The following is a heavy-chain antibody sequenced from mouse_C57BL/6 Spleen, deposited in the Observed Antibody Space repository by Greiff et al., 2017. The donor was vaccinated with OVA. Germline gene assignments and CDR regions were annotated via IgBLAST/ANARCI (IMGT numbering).Heavy chain of an antibody. CDR3: ARRGYGSSWAWFAY. J-gene: IGHJ3*01. Sequence: QVQLQQSGAELMKPGASVKLSCKATGYTFTGYWIEWVKQRPGHGLEWIGEILPGSGSTNYNEKFKGKATFTADTSSNTAYMKLSSLTTEDSAIYYCARRGYGSSWAWFAYWGQGTLVTVSA. CDR2: ILPGSGST. V-gene: IGHV1-9*01. D-gene: IGHD1-1*01. CDR1: GYTFTGYW.